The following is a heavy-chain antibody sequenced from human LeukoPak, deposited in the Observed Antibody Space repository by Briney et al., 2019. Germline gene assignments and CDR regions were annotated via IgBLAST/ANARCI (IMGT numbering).Heavy chain of an antibody. CDR1: GVTLSSYW. CDR2: INSDGSST. V-gene: IGHV3-74*01. J-gene: IGHJ4*02. Sequence: GGSLRLSCAASGVTLSSYWMHWVRQAPGKGLVWVSRINSDGSSTSYADSVKGRFTISRDNAKNTLYLQMNSLRAEDTAVYYCARDGSSGWYGGRYFDYWGQGTLVTVSS. CDR3: ARDGSSGWYGGRYFDY. D-gene: IGHD6-19*01.